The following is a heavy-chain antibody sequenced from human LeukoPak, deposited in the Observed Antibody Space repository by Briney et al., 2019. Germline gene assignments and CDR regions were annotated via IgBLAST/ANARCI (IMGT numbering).Heavy chain of an antibody. CDR3: AREARWLQLPLI. CDR1: GGSISSSSYY. D-gene: IGHD5-24*01. J-gene: IGHJ3*02. V-gene: IGHV4-39*07. Sequence: SETLSLTCTVSGGSISSSSYYWGWIRQPPGKGLEWIGSIYYSGGTYYNPSLKSRVTISVDTSKNQFSLKLSSVTAADTAVYYCAREARWLQLPLIWGQGTMVTVSS. CDR2: IYYSGGT.